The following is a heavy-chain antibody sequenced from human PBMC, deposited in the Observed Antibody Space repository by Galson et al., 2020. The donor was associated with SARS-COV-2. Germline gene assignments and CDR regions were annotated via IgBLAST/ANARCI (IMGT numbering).Heavy chain of an antibody. CDR3: ARDTLTTVTKSFAY. D-gene: IGHD4-4*01. CDR1: GSTFSSYS. J-gene: IGHJ4*02. CDR2: MDKSSTYI. V-gene: IGHV3-21*01. Sequence: GGSLRLSCAASGSTFSSYSMTWVRQAPGKGLEWVASMDKSSTYIYYADSVKGRFTISRDNAENSLYLQMNSLRVEDTAVYYCARDTLTTVTKSFAYWGQGTLVTVSS.